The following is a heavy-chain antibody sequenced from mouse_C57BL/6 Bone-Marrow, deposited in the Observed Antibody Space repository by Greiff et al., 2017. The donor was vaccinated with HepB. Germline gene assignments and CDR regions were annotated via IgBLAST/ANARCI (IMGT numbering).Heavy chain of an antibody. CDR3: ARHEEGYYYGSSGFLY. Sequence: VQRVESGAELVKPGASVKLSCKASGYTFTEYTIHWVKQRSGQGLEWIGWFYPGSGSIKYNEKFKDKATLTADKSSSTVYMELSRLTSEDSAVYFCARHEEGYYYGSSGFLYWGQGTLVTVSA. CDR1: GYTFTEYT. V-gene: IGHV1-62-2*01. D-gene: IGHD1-1*01. J-gene: IGHJ3*01. CDR2: FYPGSGSI.